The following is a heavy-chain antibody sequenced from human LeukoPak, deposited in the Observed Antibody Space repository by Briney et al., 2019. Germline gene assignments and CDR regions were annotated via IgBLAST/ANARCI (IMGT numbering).Heavy chain of an antibody. CDR3: ARVWWAGPPDAFDI. V-gene: IGHV4-4*02. J-gene: IGHJ3*02. Sequence: PSETLSLTCAVSGGSISSSNWWSWVRQPPGKGLEWVGEIYHSGSTNYNPSLKSRVTISVDKSKNQFSLKLSSVTAADTAVYYCARVWWAGPPDAFDIWGQGTMVTVSS. D-gene: IGHD2-15*01. CDR1: GGSISSSNW. CDR2: IYHSGST.